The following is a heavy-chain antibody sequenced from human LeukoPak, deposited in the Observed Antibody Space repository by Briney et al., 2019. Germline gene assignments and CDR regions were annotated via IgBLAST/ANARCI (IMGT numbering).Heavy chain of an antibody. CDR3: AKDMGGSGWYEFDY. V-gene: IGHV3-7*03. J-gene: IGHJ4*02. CDR2: IKQDGSEK. Sequence: PGGSLRLSCAASGFTFSRYSMNWVRQAPGKGLEWVANIKQDGSEKYYVDSVKGRFTISRDNAKNSLYLQMNSLRAEDTALYYCAKDMGGSGWYEFDYWGQGTLVTVSS. D-gene: IGHD6-19*01. CDR1: GFTFSRYS.